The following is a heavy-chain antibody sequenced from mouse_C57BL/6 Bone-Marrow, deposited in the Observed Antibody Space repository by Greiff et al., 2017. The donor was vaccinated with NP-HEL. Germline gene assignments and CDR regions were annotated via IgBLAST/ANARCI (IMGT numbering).Heavy chain of an antibody. CDR3: ARYIERAFYAMDY. Sequence: EVQWVESGGGLVQPGGSLSLSCAASGFTFTDYYMSWVRQPPGKALEWLGFIRNKANGYTTEYSASVKGRFTISRDNSQSILYLQMNALRAEDSATYYCARYIERAFYAMDYWGQGTSVTVSS. V-gene: IGHV7-3*01. D-gene: IGHD3-3*01. CDR1: GFTFTDYY. CDR2: IRNKANGYTT. J-gene: IGHJ4*01.